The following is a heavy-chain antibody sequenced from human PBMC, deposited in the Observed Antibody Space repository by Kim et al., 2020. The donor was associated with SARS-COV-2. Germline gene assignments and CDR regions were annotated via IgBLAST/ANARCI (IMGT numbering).Heavy chain of an antibody. CDR2: ISYDGSNK. J-gene: IGHJ4*02. Sequence: GGSLRLSCAASGFTFSNHAMHWVRQAPGKGLEWVAVISYDGSNKYYADSVKGPFTISRDNSKNTLYLQMNSLRAEDTAVYYCTTGDGGGYFDYWGQGTLVTVSS. CDR3: TTGDGGGYFDY. V-gene: IGHV3-30-3*01. D-gene: IGHD1-26*01. CDR1: GFTFSNHA.